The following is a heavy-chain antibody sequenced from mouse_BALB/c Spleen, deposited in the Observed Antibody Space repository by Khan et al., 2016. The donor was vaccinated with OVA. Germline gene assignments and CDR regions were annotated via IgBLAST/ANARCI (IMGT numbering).Heavy chain of an antibody. D-gene: IGHD2-2*01. CDR1: GFTFSSFA. Sequence: EVELVESGGGLVKPGGSLKLSCSASGFTFSSFAMSWVRQIPEKRLELVATISTGGHYTFYPDSVKGRLTISRDNARNTLYLQMSSLRSEDTAMYYCARSLVDYYAMDYWGQGTSVTVSS. CDR3: ARSLVDYYAMDY. V-gene: IGHV5-9-3*01. CDR2: ISTGGHYT. J-gene: IGHJ4*01.